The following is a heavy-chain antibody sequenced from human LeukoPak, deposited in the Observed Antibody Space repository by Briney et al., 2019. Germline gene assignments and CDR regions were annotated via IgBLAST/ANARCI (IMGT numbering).Heavy chain of an antibody. CDR3: ARPAYCGGNCYYFPDY. V-gene: IGHV3-11*04. CDR1: GFTFSDYF. CDR2: ISSSGTG. J-gene: IGHJ4*02. Sequence: PGGSLRLSCAASGFTFSDYFMSWIRQAPGKGLEWLSHISSSGTGYYTDSVKGRATISRDNAKNSLYLQMNSLRAEDTAVYYCARPAYCGGNCYYFPDYWGQGTPVTVSS. D-gene: IGHD2-21*02.